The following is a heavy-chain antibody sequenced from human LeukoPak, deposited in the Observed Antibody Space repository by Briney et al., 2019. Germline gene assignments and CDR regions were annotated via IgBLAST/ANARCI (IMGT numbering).Heavy chain of an antibody. J-gene: IGHJ4*02. CDR2: IYYSGST. D-gene: IGHD3-10*01. Sequence: SETLSLTCTVSGYSISSGYSWSWIRQPPGKGLEWIGYIYYSGSTYYNPSLKSRVTISVDTSKNQFSLKLSSVTAADTAVYYCARDDYYGSGSLDYWGQGTLVTVSS. CDR3: ARDDYYGSGSLDY. V-gene: IGHV4-30-4*07. CDR1: GYSISSGYS.